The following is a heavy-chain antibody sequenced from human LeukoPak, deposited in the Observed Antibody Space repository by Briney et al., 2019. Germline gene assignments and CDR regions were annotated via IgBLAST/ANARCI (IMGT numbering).Heavy chain of an antibody. Sequence: SETLSLTCAVYGGSFSGYYWSWIRQPPGKGLEWTGEINHSGSTNYNPSLKSRVTISVDTSKNQFSLKLSSVTAADTAVYYCARAPRYAVTTKGWFDPWGQGTLVTVSS. J-gene: IGHJ5*02. V-gene: IGHV4-34*01. CDR3: ARAPRYAVTTKGWFDP. D-gene: IGHD4-17*01. CDR2: INHSGST. CDR1: GGSFSGYY.